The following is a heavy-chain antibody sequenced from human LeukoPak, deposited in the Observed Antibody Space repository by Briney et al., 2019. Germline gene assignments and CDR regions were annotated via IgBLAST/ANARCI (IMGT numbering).Heavy chain of an antibody. CDR1: GFTFSHYG. D-gene: IGHD4-11*01. CDR3: AKDAQRGFDYSNSLEY. CDR2: IWNDGSNR. V-gene: IGHV3-33*06. Sequence: GGSLRLSCVASGFTFSHYGMHWVRQAPGKGLEWVAVIWNDGSNRYYADSVRGRFTISRDNSKNTVYLQMNSLRAADTSVYYCAKDAQRGFDYSNSLEYWGQGTLVTVSS. J-gene: IGHJ4*02.